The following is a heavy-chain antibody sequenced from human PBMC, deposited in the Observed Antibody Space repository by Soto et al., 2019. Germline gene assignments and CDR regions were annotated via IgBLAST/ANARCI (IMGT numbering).Heavy chain of an antibody. V-gene: IGHV1-69*01. CDR1: GGTFSSYA. CDR2: IIPIFGTA. D-gene: IGHD3-22*01. CDR3: ASRADYYDSSGYYYLGFDY. J-gene: IGHJ4*02. Sequence: QVQLVQSGAEVKKPGSSVKVSCKASGGTFSSYAISWVRRAPGQGLEWMGGIIPIFGTANYAQKFQGRVTITADESTSTAYMELSSLRSEDTAVYYCASRADYYDSSGYYYLGFDYWGQGTLVTVSS.